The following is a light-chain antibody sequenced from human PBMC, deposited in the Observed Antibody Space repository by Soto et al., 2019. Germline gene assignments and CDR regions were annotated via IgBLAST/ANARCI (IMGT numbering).Light chain of an antibody. CDR3: CSYASSNTLI. J-gene: IGLJ2*01. V-gene: IGLV2-23*01. CDR1: SSDVGSYNL. Sequence: QSALTQPASVSGSPGQSITISCTGTSSDVGSYNLVSWYQQHPGKAPKLMIYEGSERPSGVSNRVSGSKSGNTASLTISGLHSEDEDDYYCCSYASSNTLIYGGGTKLTV. CDR2: EGS.